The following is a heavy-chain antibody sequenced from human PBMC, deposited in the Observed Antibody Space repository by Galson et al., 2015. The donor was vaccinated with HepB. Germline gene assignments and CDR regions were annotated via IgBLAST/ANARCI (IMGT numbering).Heavy chain of an antibody. J-gene: IGHJ4*02. CDR1: GFTFSSYS. CDR3: ARTFVMVRGVIDYFDY. Sequence: SLRLSCAASGFTFSSYSMNWVRQAPGKGLEWVSYVSSSSSTIYYADSVKGRFTISRDNAKNSLYLQMNSLRAEDTAVYYCARTFVMVRGVIDYFDYWGQGTLVTVSS. D-gene: IGHD3-10*01. CDR2: VSSSSSTI. V-gene: IGHV3-48*04.